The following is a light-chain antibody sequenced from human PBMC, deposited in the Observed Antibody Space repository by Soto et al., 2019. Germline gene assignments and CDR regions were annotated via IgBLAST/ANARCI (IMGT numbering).Light chain of an antibody. J-gene: IGKJ4*01. Sequence: DIQMTQSPSTLSASVGERVDITCRASQSISGWLAWYQQKPGKAPKLLIYQATILESGVPSTFSGSGSGTEFTLTITSLRPHDIATYYCQQYKTYPLTFGGGTKLEIK. CDR3: QQYKTYPLT. CDR2: QAT. CDR1: QSISGW. V-gene: IGKV1-5*03.